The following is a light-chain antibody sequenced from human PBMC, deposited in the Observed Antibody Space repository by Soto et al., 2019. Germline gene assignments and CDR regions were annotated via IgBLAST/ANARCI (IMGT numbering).Light chain of an antibody. Sequence: IQLHHSPSTHSASVVAKVTSSCRASQSISSWLAWYQQKPGKAPKLLIYEASTLKSGVPSRFSGSGSGTEFTLTISSLQPDDFATYYCQQYNSNPATFGQGTKVDI. V-gene: IGKV1-5*03. CDR3: QQYNSNPAT. CDR1: QSISSW. J-gene: IGKJ1*01. CDR2: EAS.